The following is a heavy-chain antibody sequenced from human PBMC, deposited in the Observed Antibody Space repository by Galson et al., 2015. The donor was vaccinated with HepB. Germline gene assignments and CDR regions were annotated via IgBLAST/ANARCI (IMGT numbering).Heavy chain of an antibody. CDR3: ARVNVEMATITSSYFDY. V-gene: IGHV3-53*01. CDR1: GFTVSTNY. Sequence: SLRLSCAASGFTVSTNYMSWVRQAPGKGLDWVSVIYSVGSTDYTDSVKGRFTISRDNSKNTLYLQMNSLRAEDTAVYYCARVNVEMATITSSYFDYWGQGTLVTVSS. D-gene: IGHD5-24*01. CDR2: IYSVGST. J-gene: IGHJ4*01.